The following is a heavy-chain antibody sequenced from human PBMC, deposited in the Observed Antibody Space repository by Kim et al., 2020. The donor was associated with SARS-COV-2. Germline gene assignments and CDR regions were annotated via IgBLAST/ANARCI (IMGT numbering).Heavy chain of an antibody. J-gene: IGHJ4*02. V-gene: IGHV3-30*18. CDR2: ISYDGSNK. CDR1: GFTFSSYG. D-gene: IGHD4-17*01. CDR3: AKGYYGDYLFDY. Sequence: GGSLRLSCAASGFTFSSYGMHWVRQAPGKGLEWVAVISYDGSNKYYADSVKGRFTISRDNSKNTLYLQMNSLRAEDTAVYYCAKGYYGDYLFDYWGQGTLVTVSS.